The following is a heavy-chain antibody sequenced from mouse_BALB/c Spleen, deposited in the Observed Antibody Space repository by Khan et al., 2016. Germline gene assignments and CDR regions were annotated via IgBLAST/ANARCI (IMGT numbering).Heavy chain of an antibody. V-gene: IGHV9-3-1*01. CDR2: INTYTGEP. CDR1: GYTFTNYG. J-gene: IGHJ4*01. Sequence: QFQLVQSGPELKKPGETVKISCKASGYTFTNYGMNWVKQAPGKGLKWMGWINTYTGEPTYADDFKGRFAFSLETSASTAYLQINNLKNEDTATYFCYKGGTGALDYLGQGTPITLSS. CDR3: YKGGTGALDY. D-gene: IGHD3-1*01.